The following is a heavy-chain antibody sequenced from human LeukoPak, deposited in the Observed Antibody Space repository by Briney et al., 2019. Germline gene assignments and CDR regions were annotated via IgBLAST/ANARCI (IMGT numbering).Heavy chain of an antibody. Sequence: ASVKVSCKASGYTFTSYYMHWVRQAPGQGLEWMGIINPSGGSTSYAQKFQGRVTMTRDTSTSTVYMELSSLRSEDTAVYYCARVTTVTYGGGAFDIWGQGTMVTVSS. D-gene: IGHD4-11*01. V-gene: IGHV1-46*01. J-gene: IGHJ3*02. CDR1: GYTFTSYY. CDR2: INPSGGST. CDR3: ARVTTVTYGGGAFDI.